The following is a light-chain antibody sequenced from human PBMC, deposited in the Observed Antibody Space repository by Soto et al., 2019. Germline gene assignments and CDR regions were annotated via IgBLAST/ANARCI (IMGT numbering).Light chain of an antibody. J-gene: IGLJ2*01. CDR1: SSDVGGYSY. CDR3: SSYTSSSTPYVV. V-gene: IGLV2-14*03. CDR2: DVS. Sequence: QSALTQPASVSGSPGQSITISCTGTSSDVGGYSYVSWYQHHPGKAPKLMIYDVSNRPSGVSNRFSGSKSGNTASLTISGLQAEDEADYYCSSYTSSSTPYVVFGGGTKLTVL.